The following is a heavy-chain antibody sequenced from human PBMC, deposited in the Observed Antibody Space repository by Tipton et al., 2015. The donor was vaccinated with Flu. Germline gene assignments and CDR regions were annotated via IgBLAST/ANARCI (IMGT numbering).Heavy chain of an antibody. CDR1: GQTFSDFW. V-gene: IGHV5-51*01. CDR2: IYPGDSKT. J-gene: IGHJ3*01. Sequence: QLVQSGAEVKKPGESLKISCKLSGQTFSDFWIGWVRQMPGKGLEWMGVIYPGDSKTIYRPSFQGLVTFSVDKSIDTAYLQWSSLKASDTAMYYCARGDSFGVWGQGTLATVSS. CDR3: ARGDSFGV.